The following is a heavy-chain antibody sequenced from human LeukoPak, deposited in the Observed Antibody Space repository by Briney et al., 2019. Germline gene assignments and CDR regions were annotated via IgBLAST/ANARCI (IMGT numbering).Heavy chain of an antibody. J-gene: IGHJ4*02. V-gene: IGHV4-39*07. D-gene: IGHD3-10*01. CDR1: GGSISSSSYY. CDR2: IYYSGST. Sequence: SETLSLTCTVSGGSISSSSYYWGWIRQPPGKGLEWIGSIYYSGSTCYNPSLKSRVTISVDTSKNQFSLKLSSVTAADTAVYYCARVGSSWFGELLAFDYWGQGTLVTVSS. CDR3: ARVGSSWFGELLAFDY.